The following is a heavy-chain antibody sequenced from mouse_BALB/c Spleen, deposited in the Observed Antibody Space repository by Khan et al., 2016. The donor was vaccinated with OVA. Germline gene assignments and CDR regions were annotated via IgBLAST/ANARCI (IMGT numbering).Heavy chain of an antibody. CDR2: IYPGDGDT. Sequence: VQLQESGAELARPGASVKLSYKASGYTFTSYWMQWVKQRPGQGLEWIGAIYPGDGDTRYTQKFKGKATLTADKSSSTAYMQLSSLTSEDSAVYYCARSGGKGAMDYWGQGTSVTVSS. CDR1: GYTFTSYW. V-gene: IGHV1-87*01. CDR3: ARSGGKGAMDY. D-gene: IGHD1-1*02. J-gene: IGHJ4*01.